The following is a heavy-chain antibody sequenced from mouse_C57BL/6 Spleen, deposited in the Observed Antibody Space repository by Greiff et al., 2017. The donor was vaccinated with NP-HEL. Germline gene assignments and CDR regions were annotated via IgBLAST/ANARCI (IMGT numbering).Heavy chain of an antibody. J-gene: IGHJ3*01. CDR1: GFTFSNYW. CDR2: IRLKSDNYAT. V-gene: IGHV6-3*01. Sequence: EVKVEESGGGLVQPGGSMKLSCVASGFTFSNYWMNWVRQSPEKGLEWVAQIRLKSDNYATHYAESVKGRFTISRDDSKSIVYLQMNNLRAEDTGIYYCTGAYYSTTGFAYRGQGTLVTVSA. CDR3: TGAYYSTTGFAY. D-gene: IGHD2-5*01.